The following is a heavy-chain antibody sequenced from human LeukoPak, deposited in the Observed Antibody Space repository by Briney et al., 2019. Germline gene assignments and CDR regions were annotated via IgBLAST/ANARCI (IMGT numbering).Heavy chain of an antibody. J-gene: IGHJ3*02. CDR2: IYTSGST. Sequence: SETLSLTCTVSGGSISSYYWSWIRQPAGKGLEWIGRIYTSGSTNYNPSLKSRVTMSVDTSKNQFSLKLSSVTAADTAVYYCAEYDYGGNSAVGYAFDIWGQGTMVTVSS. CDR3: AEYDYGGNSAVGYAFDI. V-gene: IGHV4-4*07. CDR1: GGSISSYY. D-gene: IGHD4-17*01.